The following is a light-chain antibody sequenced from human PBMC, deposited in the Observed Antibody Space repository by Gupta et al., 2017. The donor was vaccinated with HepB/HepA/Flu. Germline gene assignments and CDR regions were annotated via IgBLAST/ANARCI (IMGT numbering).Light chain of an antibody. V-gene: IGLV3-1*01. CDR2: QDK. J-gene: IGLJ2*01. CDR1: KMGEKY. Sequence: SYKLTQPPSVSVSPGQTVTITCSGDKMGEKYATWYQQRAGQSPMLVIYQDKKRASGIPERFSGSNSGNTATLTISGTQPMDEADYYCQAWDSYRVLFGGGTKLTV. CDR3: QAWDSYRVL.